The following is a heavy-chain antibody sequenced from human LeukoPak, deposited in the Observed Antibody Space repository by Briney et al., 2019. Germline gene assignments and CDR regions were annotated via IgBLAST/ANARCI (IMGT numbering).Heavy chain of an antibody. Sequence: PGGSLRLSCVGSGFTFSSYSMNWVRQAPGKGLEWVSYISGTSNTIYYADSVKGRFTVSRDNAKNSLYLQMNSLRAEDTAVYYCARDYWSYSSTWLDYWGQGTLVTVSS. J-gene: IGHJ4*02. D-gene: IGHD6-13*01. CDR3: ARDYWSYSSTWLDY. CDR2: ISGTSNTI. V-gene: IGHV3-48*01. CDR1: GFTFSSYS.